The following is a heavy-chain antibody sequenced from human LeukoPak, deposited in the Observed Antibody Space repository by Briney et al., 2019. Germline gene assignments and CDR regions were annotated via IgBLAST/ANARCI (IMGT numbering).Heavy chain of an antibody. CDR3: ARIRYGSGSSNWFDP. J-gene: IGHJ5*02. CDR1: GYTLTELS. Sequence: GASVKVSCKVSGYTLTELSMHWVRQAPGKGLEWMGGFDPEDGETIYAQKFQGRVTMTEDTSTDTAYMELRSLRSDDTAVYYCARIRYGSGSSNWFDPWGQGTLVTVSS. CDR2: FDPEDGET. V-gene: IGHV1-24*01. D-gene: IGHD3-10*01.